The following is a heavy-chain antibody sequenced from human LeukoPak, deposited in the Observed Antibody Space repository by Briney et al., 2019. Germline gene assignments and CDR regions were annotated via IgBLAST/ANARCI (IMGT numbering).Heavy chain of an antibody. CDR3: ARGEVVGTTTGVDY. Sequence: GGSLRLSCAASGFTFSSYSMNWVRQAPGKGLEWVSSISSSSSYISYADSVKGRFTISRDNAKNSLYLQMNSLRAEDTAVYYCARGEVVGTTTGVDYWGQGTLVTVSS. D-gene: IGHD1-26*01. CDR2: ISSSSSYI. J-gene: IGHJ4*02. CDR1: GFTFSSYS. V-gene: IGHV3-21*01.